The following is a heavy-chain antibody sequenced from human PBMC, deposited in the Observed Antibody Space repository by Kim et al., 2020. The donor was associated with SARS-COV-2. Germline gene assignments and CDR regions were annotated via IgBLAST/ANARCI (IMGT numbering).Heavy chain of an antibody. V-gene: IGHV3-11*06. D-gene: IGHD1-7*01. J-gene: IGHJ3*02. CDR2: T. CDR3: VRENYWAFDI. Sequence: TKYEDSVKGRFAISRYNAKNSLYLQMNGLRAEDTAVYYCVRENYWAFDIWGQGTMVTVSS.